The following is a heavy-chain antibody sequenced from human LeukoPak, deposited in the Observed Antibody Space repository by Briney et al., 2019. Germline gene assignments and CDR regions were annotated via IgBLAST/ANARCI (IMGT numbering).Heavy chain of an antibody. Sequence: GGSLRLSCAASGITFSNYGMHWVRQAPGKGLEWVAVISYDGSNKYYADSVKGRFTISRDNAKNTLYLQMNSLRAEDTAVYYWATELLLDIVVAGTKDYWGQGTLVTVSS. V-gene: IGHV3-30*03. D-gene: IGHD6-19*01. CDR1: GITFSNYG. J-gene: IGHJ4*02. CDR3: ATELLLDIVVAGTKDY. CDR2: ISYDGSNK.